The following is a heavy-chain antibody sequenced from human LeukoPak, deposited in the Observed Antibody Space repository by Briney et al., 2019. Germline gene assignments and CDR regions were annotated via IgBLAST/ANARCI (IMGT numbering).Heavy chain of an antibody. D-gene: IGHD3-9*01. V-gene: IGHV3-30*01. CDR3: ARVYTLRYFDWLDQGFDY. CDR2: ISYDGSNK. CDR1: GFTFSSYA. Sequence: GRSLRLSCAASGFTFSSYAVHWVRQAPGKGLEWVAVISYDGSNKYYADSVKGRFTVSRDSSKNTLYLQMNSLRVEDTAVYYCARVYTLRYFDWLDQGFDYWGQGTLDTVSS. J-gene: IGHJ4*02.